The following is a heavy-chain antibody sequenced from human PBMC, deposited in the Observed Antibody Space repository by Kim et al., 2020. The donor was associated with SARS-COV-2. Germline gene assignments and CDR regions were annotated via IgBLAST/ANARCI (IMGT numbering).Heavy chain of an antibody. Sequence: SETLSLTCAVYGGSISGYYWSWILQPPGKGLEWIGEINHSGSTNYNPSLKSRVTISVDTSKNQFSLKLSSVTAADTAVYYCARGGVVVVAFDYWGQGTLVTVSS. J-gene: IGHJ4*02. CDR1: GGSISGYY. V-gene: IGHV4-34*01. CDR2: INHSGST. D-gene: IGHD2-15*01. CDR3: ARGGVVVVAFDY.